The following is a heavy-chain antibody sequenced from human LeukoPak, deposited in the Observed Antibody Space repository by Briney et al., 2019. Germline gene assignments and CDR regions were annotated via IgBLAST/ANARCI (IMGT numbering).Heavy chain of an antibody. CDR1: GFTFTSYW. V-gene: IGHV3-74*01. J-gene: IGHJ4*02. Sequence: GGSLRLSCAASGFTFTSYWIHCVRQAPGNGLVWVSRINSDGSSTSNADSVKGRVTISRDNAKNTLYLQMNRLRAEDTAVYYCARRARQGSGFDYWGQGTLVTVSS. CDR2: INSDGSST. CDR3: ARRARQGSGFDY.